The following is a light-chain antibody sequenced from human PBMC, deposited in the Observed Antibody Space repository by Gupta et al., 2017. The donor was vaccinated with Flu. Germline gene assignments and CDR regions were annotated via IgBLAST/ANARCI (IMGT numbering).Light chain of an antibody. V-gene: IGLV3-19*01. J-gene: IGLJ3*02. CDR2: GEN. CDR1: SLRSYY. Sequence: SSELTQDPAVSVALGQTVRITCQGDSLRSYYASWYQQTPGQAPVLVSYGENKRPSGIPDRFSGSSSGNTASLTITGAQAEDEADYDCNSRDSSGNHLGVFGGGTKLTVL. CDR3: NSRDSSGNHLGV.